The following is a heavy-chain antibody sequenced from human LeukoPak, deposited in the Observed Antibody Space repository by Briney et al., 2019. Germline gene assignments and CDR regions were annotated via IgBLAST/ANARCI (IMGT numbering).Heavy chain of an antibody. CDR1: GYSFTSYW. D-gene: IGHD5-12*01. J-gene: IGHJ3*02. Sequence: GESLKISCKGSGYSFTSYWIGWVRQMPGKGREWMGIIYPGDSDTRYSPSFQGQVTISADKSISTAYLQWSSLKASDTAMYYCARPSGLCGYDFCDAFDIWGQGTMVTVSS. CDR2: IYPGDSDT. V-gene: IGHV5-51*01. CDR3: ARPSGLCGYDFCDAFDI.